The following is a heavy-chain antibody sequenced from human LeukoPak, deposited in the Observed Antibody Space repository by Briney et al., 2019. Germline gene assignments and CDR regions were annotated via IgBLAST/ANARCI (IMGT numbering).Heavy chain of an antibody. J-gene: IGHJ6*02. CDR1: GFTFSSYA. V-gene: IGHV3-30-3*01. D-gene: IGHD3-22*01. Sequence: GGSLRLSCAASGFTFSSYAMHWVRQAPGKGLEWVAVISYDGSNKYYADSVKGRFTISRDNSKSTLYLQMNSLRAEDTAVYYCARALPISMIVVVYPGGMDVWGQGTTVTVSS. CDR2: ISYDGSNK. CDR3: ARALPISMIVVVYPGGMDV.